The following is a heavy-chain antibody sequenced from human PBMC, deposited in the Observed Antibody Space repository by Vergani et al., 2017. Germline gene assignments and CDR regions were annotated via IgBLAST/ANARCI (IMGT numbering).Heavy chain of an antibody. V-gene: IGHV3-30-3*01. Sequence: VQLVESGGGLEQPGGSLRLSCAASGFTFSSYAMHWVRQAPGKGLEWVAVISYDGSNKYYADSVKGRFTISRDNSKNTLYLQMNSLRAEDTAVYYCARGSCSGGSCYSGGVDYWGQGTLVTVSS. CDR3: ARGSCSGGSCYSGGVDY. CDR1: GFTFSSYA. D-gene: IGHD2-15*01. CDR2: ISYDGSNK. J-gene: IGHJ4*02.